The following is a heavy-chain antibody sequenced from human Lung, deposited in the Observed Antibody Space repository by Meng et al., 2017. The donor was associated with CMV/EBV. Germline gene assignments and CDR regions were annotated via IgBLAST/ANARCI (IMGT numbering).Heavy chain of an antibody. CDR3: ARDGIVVPSTSYYYYGMDV. CDR2: ISYDGSNK. CDR1: GSTFSSYA. J-gene: IGHJ6*02. V-gene: IGHV3-30*04. D-gene: IGHD2-2*01. Sequence: GESLKISCAASGSTFSSYAMHWVRQAPGKGLEWVAVISYDGSNKYYADSVKGRFTIYRDNSKNTLYLQMNSLRAEDTAVYYCARDGIVVPSTSYYYYGMDVWGQGTTVTVSS.